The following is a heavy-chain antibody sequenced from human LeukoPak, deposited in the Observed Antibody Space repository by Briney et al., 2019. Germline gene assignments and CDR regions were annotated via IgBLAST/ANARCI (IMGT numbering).Heavy chain of an antibody. V-gene: IGHV1-18*01. J-gene: IGHJ6*02. D-gene: IGHD1-1*01. CDR1: GYTFTSYG. CDR3: ARGSPDWNDALHYYYGMDV. Sequence: ASVKVSCKASGYTFTSYGISWVRQAPGQGLEWMGWISAYNGNTNYAQKLQGRVTMTTDTSTSTAYMELRSLRSDDTAVYYCARGSPDWNDALHYYYGMDVWGQGTTVTVSS. CDR2: ISAYNGNT.